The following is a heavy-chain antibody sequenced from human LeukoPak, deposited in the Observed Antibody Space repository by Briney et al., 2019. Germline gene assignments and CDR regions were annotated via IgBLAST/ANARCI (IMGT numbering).Heavy chain of an antibody. D-gene: IGHD3-22*01. CDR2: INHSEST. CDR3: ARLEGIDYYDSSGYYGGAFDI. V-gene: IGHV4-34*01. J-gene: IGHJ3*02. CDR1: GGSFSGYY. Sequence: SETLSLTCAVYGGSFSGYYWSWIRQPPGKGLEWIGEINHSESTNYNPSLKSRVTISVDTSKNQFSLKLSSVTAADTAVYYCARLEGIDYYDSSGYYGGAFDIWGQGTMVTVSS.